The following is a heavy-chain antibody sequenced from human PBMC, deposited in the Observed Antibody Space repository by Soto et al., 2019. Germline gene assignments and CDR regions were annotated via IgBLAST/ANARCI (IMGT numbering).Heavy chain of an antibody. V-gene: IGHV4-59*08. Sequence: ASETLSLTCTVSGGSISSYYWSWIRQPPGKGLEWIGYIYYGGSTNYNPSLKSRVTISVDTSKNQFSLKLSSVTAADTAVYYCARRYGYSFDYWGQGTLVTVSS. CDR2: IYYGGST. CDR3: ARRYGYSFDY. CDR1: GGSISSYY. D-gene: IGHD1-1*01. J-gene: IGHJ4*02.